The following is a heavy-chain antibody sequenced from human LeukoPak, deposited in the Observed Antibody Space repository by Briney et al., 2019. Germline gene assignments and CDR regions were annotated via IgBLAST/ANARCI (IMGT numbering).Heavy chain of an antibody. CDR1: GFTFSSYA. CDR2: ISGSGGST. CDR3: AKDSTYYNILTGYSPFDY. V-gene: IGHV3-23*01. D-gene: IGHD3-9*01. J-gene: IGHJ4*02. Sequence: GGSLRLSCAASGFTFSSYAMSSVRQAPGKGLEWVSAISGSGGSTYYADSVKGRFTISRDNSKNTLYLQMNSLRAEDTAVYYCAKDSTYYNILTGYSPFDYWGQGTLVTVSS.